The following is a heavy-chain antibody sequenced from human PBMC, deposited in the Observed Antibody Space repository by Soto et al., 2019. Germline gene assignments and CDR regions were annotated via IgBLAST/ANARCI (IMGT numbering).Heavy chain of an antibody. V-gene: IGHV4-59*08. J-gene: IGHJ4*02. CDR1: GGSISGYH. Sequence: PSETLSLTCTVSGGSISGYHWSWIRQPPGKGLEWIAYIHYTGSTNYNPSLKSRVVISFDTSKKQSSLQVTSVTAADTAVYFCARHRIEVVWRGFDFWGQGSPVTVSS. D-gene: IGHD3-10*01. CDR2: IHYTGST. CDR3: ARHRIEVVWRGFDF.